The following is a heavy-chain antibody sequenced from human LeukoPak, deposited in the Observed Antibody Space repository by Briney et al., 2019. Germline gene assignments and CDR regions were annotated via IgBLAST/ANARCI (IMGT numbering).Heavy chain of an antibody. CDR1: GGTFSSYA. V-gene: IGHV1-69*04. Sequence: SVTVSCKASGGTFSSYAISWVRQAPGQGLEWMGRIIPIFGIANYAQKFQGRVTITADKSTSTAYMELSSLRSEDTAVYYCARDAGVGAAPEDAFDIWGQGTMVTVSS. CDR2: IIPIFGIA. J-gene: IGHJ3*02. CDR3: ARDAGVGAAPEDAFDI. D-gene: IGHD1-26*01.